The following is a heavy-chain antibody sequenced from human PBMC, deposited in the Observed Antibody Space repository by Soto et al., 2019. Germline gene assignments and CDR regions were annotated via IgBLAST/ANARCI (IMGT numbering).Heavy chain of an antibody. Sequence: GASVKVSCKASGYTFTSYGISWVRQAPGQGLEWMGWISAYNGKTNYAQKLQGRVTMTTDTSTSTAYMELSSLRSDDTAVYFCARDIDAYNSTGYWGQGTLVTVSS. CDR3: ARDIDAYNSTGY. V-gene: IGHV1-18*01. CDR1: GYTFTSYG. D-gene: IGHD1-1*01. J-gene: IGHJ4*02. CDR2: ISAYNGKT.